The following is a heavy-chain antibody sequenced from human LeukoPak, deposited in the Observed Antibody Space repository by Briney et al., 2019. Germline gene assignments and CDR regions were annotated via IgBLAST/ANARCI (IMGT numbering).Heavy chain of an antibody. CDR2: VNPDGSEM. D-gene: IGHD3-16*01. Sequence: GGSLRLSWVGSGLILSSSWMHWVRQAPGKGLEWVANVNPDGSEMYYVDSVRGRFTMSRDFAKNSLYLQIESLRVEDTAVYYCARDFNWGASDYWGQGTLVTVSS. V-gene: IGHV3-7*01. CDR3: ARDFNWGASDY. J-gene: IGHJ4*02. CDR1: GLILSSSW.